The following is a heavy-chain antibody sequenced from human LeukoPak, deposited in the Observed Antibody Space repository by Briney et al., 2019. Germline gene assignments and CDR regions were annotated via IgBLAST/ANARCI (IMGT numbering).Heavy chain of an antibody. CDR3: AKVPRGPTYWYFDL. CDR2: IYSGGST. D-gene: IGHD3-10*01. Sequence: GGSLRLSCAASGFTVSSNYMSWVRQAPGKGLEWVSVIYSGGSTYYADSVKGRFTISRDNSKDTLYLQMNSLRADDTAVYYCAKVPRGPTYWYFDLWGRGTLVTVSS. V-gene: IGHV3-53*01. CDR1: GFTVSSNY. J-gene: IGHJ2*01.